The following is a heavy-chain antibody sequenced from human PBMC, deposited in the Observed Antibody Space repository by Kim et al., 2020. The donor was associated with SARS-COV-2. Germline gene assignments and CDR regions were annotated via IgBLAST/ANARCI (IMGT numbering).Heavy chain of an antibody. CDR3: PRDSSDWYLDY. D-gene: IGHD6-19*01. CDR2: ISYDGSNK. V-gene: IGHV3-30*04. Sequence: GGSLRLSCAASGFTFSSYAMHWVRQAPGKGLEWVAVISYDGSNKYYADSVKGRFTISRDNSKNTLYLQMNSLRAEDTAVYYCPRDSSDWYLDYWGQGTLVTVSS. J-gene: IGHJ4*02. CDR1: GFTFSSYA.